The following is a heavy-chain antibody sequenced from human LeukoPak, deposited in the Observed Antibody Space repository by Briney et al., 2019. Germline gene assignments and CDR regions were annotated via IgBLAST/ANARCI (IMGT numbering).Heavy chain of an antibody. CDR3: AKDRVPDTGYDIDY. V-gene: IGHV3-23*01. J-gene: IGHJ4*02. CDR2: ISGSGGST. CDR1: GFTFSSYA. D-gene: IGHD5-12*01. Sequence: GGSLRLSCAASGFTFSSYAMSWVRQAPGKGLEWVSAISGSGGSTYYADSVKGRFTISRDNSENILYLQMDSLRVEDTAMYYCAKDRVPDTGYDIDYWGQGTLVTVSS.